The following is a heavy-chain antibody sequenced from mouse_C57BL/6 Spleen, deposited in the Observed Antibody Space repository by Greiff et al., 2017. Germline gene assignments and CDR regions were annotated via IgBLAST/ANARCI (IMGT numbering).Heavy chain of an antibody. CDR3: TRYASKDSSVYWFAY. J-gene: IGHJ3*01. Sequence: VQLQQSGTVLARPGASVKMSCKTSGYTFTSYWMHWVKQRPGQGLEWIGAIYPGNSDTSYNQKFKGKAKLTAVTSASTAYMELSSLTNEDSAVYYCTRYASKDSSVYWFAYWGQGTLVTVSA. CDR1: GYTFTSYW. D-gene: IGHD3-2*02. V-gene: IGHV1-5*01. CDR2: IYPGNSDT.